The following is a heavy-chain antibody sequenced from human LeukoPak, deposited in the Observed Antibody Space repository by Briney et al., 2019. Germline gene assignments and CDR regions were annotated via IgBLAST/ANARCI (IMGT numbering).Heavy chain of an antibody. V-gene: IGHV3-21*01. CDR3: ARLGSPPGSDYYHFDY. D-gene: IGHD3-22*01. J-gene: IGHJ4*02. CDR2: ITGTSSII. Sequence: PGGSLRVSCAASGFTFSSYTMNWVRQAPGKGLKWVSSITGTSSIIQYADSVMGRFTISRDNSKNSLYLQMNSLRAEDTAVYYCARLGSPPGSDYYHFDYWGQGTLVTVSS. CDR1: GFTFSSYT.